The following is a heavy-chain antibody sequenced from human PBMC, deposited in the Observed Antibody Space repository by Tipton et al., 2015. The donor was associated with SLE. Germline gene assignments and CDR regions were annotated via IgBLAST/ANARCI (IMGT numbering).Heavy chain of an antibody. CDR3: AAQPVAGLWYFDL. CDR1: GGSISSYY. Sequence: LRLSCTASGGSISSYYWSWIRQPPGKGLEWIGYIYYSGSTNYNPSLKSRVTISVDTSKNQFSLKLSSVTAADTAVYYCAAQPVAGLWYFDLWGRGTLVTVSS. J-gene: IGHJ2*01. V-gene: IGHV4-59*01. CDR2: IYYSGST. D-gene: IGHD1-14*01.